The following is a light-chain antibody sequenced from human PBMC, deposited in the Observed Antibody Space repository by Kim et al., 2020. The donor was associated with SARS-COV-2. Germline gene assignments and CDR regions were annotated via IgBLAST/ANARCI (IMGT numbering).Light chain of an antibody. J-gene: IGLJ1*01. CDR2: YDS. V-gene: IGLV3-21*04. Sequence: SYELTQPPSVSVAPGKTARITYGGNNIGSKSVHWYQQKPGQAPVLVIYYDSDRPSGIPERFSGSNSGNTATLTISRVEAGDEADYYCQVWDSSSDHVFGTGTKVTVL. CDR3: QVWDSSSDHV. CDR1: NIGSKS.